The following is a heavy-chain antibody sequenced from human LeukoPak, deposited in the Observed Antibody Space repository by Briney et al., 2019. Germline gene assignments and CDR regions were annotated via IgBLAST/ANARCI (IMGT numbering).Heavy chain of an antibody. J-gene: IGHJ6*02. CDR1: GGSISSGDYY. CDR2: IYYSGST. CDR3: ARGYCSGGNCYRYGMDV. Sequence: SQTLSLTCTVSGGSISSGDYYWSWIRQPPGKGLEWIGYIYYSGSTYYNPSLKNRVTISEDTSKNQFSLKLSSVTAADTAVYYCARGYCSGGNCYRYGMDVWGQGTTVTVSS. D-gene: IGHD2-15*01. V-gene: IGHV4-30-4*01.